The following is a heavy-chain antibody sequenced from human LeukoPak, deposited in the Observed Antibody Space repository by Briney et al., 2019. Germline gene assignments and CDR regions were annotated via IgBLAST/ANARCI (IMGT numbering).Heavy chain of an antibody. J-gene: IGHJ4*02. D-gene: IGHD2-8*01. Sequence: ASETLSLTCTVSGGSISSYYWSWIRQPPGKGLEWIGYIYYSGSTNYNPSLKSRVTISVDTSENQFSLKLSSVTAADTAVYYCARELYGNFDYWGQGTLVAVSS. V-gene: IGHV4-59*01. CDR2: IYYSGST. CDR1: GGSISSYY. CDR3: ARELYGNFDY.